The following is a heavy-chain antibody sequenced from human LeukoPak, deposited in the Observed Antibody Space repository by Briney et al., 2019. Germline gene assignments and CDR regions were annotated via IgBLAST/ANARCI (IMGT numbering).Heavy chain of an antibody. J-gene: IGHJ4*02. D-gene: IGHD2-2*01. Sequence: ASVKVSCKVSGYSLNELSMHLVRLAPGTGLEGTGGFDPEVGERNYPQKFQGRVTMIEDSSTDTAYMELSSLRSEDTAVYYCATYRLGYCSSTSCYFDYWGQGTLVTVSS. CDR1: GYSLNELS. CDR2: FDPEVGER. CDR3: ATYRLGYCSSTSCYFDY. V-gene: IGHV1-24*01.